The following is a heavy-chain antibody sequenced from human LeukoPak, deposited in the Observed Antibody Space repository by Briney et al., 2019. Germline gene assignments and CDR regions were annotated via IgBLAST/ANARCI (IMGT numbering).Heavy chain of an antibody. D-gene: IGHD2-15*01. CDR3: AKAVDAAYYFDY. CDR2: ISNSGGKT. J-gene: IGHJ4*02. Sequence: GGSLRLSCAAYGFTFSNYVMSWVRQAPGKGLEWVSTISNSGGKTYYADSVKGRFTISRDNSKNTLYLQMNSLRAEDTAVYYCAKAVDAAYYFDYWGQGTLVTVSS. CDR1: GFTFSNYV. V-gene: IGHV3-23*01.